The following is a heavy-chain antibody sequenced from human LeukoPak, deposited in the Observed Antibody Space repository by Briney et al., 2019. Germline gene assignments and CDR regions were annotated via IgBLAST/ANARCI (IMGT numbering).Heavy chain of an antibody. CDR1: GFTVSSNY. V-gene: IGHV3-53*01. D-gene: IGHD2-15*01. J-gene: IGHJ6*02. CDR2: IYSGGST. CDR3: ARGGSHYYYYGMDV. Sequence: PGGSLRLSCAASGFTVSSNYMSWVRQAPGKGLEWVSVIYSGGSTYYADSVKGRFTISRDNSKNTLYLQTNSLRAEDTAVYYCARGGSHYYYYGMDVWGQGTTVTVSS.